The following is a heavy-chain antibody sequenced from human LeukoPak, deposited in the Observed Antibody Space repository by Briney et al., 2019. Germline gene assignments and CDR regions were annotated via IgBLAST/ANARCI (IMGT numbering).Heavy chain of an antibody. CDR3: AKVPVGAGTEYYFDY. D-gene: IGHD6-19*01. Sequence: PGGSLRLSCAASGFTFSSYAMSWVRQAPGKGLECVSAISGSGGSTYYADSVKGRFTISRDNSKNTLYLQMNSLRAEDTAVYYCAKVPVGAGTEYYFDYWGQGTLVTVSS. CDR1: GFTFSSYA. V-gene: IGHV3-23*01. J-gene: IGHJ4*02. CDR2: ISGSGGST.